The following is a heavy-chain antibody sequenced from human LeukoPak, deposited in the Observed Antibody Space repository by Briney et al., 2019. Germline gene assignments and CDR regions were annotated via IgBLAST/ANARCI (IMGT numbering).Heavy chain of an antibody. CDR3: VRDNLENQWLERSY. V-gene: IGHV3-48*03. J-gene: IGHJ4*02. CDR1: GFTFSLYN. CDR2: ISASETSI. Sequence: GGSLRLSCAASGFTFSLYNMNWVRQAPGKGLECVSQISASETSIKYADSVRGRFTISRDNVKNSVYLQMNSLRAEDTAIYYCVRDNLENQWLERSYWGQGTLVTVSS. D-gene: IGHD6-19*01.